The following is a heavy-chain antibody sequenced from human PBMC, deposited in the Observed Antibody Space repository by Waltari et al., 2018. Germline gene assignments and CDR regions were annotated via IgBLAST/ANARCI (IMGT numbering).Heavy chain of an antibody. CDR3: ARTMRGGGNY. J-gene: IGHJ4*02. CDR2: INQDGSEK. CDR1: GFPFSPYW. V-gene: IGHV3-7*01. D-gene: IGHD2-15*01. Sequence: VQLVESGGGLVPPGGSLSRSCAASGFPFSPYWTTWVRQAPGKGLEWVANINQDGSEKYYVDSVKGRFTISRDNAKNSLYLQMNSLRVEYTAVYYCARTMRGGGNYWGQGTLVTVSS.